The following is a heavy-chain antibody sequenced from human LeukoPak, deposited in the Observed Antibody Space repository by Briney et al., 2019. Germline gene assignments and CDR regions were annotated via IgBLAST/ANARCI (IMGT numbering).Heavy chain of an antibody. J-gene: IGHJ4*02. CDR3: AKDNNYYLDY. CDR2: ISGSGGST. CDR1: GFTFSSYA. V-gene: IGHV3-23*01. D-gene: IGHD1-1*01. Sequence: SGGSLRLSCAASGFTFSSYAMSRVRQAPGKGLEWVSAISGSGGSTYYADSVKGRFTISRDNSKNTLYLQMISLRAEDTAVYYCAKDNNYYLDYWGQGTLVTVSS.